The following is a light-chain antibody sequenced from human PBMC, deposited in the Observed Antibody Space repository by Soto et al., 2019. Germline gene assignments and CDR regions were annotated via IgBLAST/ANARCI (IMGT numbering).Light chain of an antibody. J-gene: IGKJ3*01. CDR3: HHNFGIPFT. V-gene: IGKV4-1*01. CDR2: WAS. CDR1: QNVLYSSNNKNQ. Sequence: DIVMTQSPDSLAVSLGERATINCKSSQNVLYSSNNKNQLAWYQQKPGQPPKLLIYWASTRESGVPDRFSGSGSGTDFTLTISSLQAEVVAVYYCHHNFGIPFTFGPGTKVDIK.